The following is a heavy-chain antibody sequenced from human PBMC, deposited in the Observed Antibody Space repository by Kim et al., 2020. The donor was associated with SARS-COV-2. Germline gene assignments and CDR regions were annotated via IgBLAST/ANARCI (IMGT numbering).Heavy chain of an antibody. Sequence: GGSLRLSCAASGFTFSSYEMNWVRQAPGKGLEWVSYISSSGSTIYYADSVKGRFTISRDNAQNSLYLQMNSLRAEDTAVYYCARDGYCSGGSCYSEYYYYYGMDVWGQGTTVTVSS. J-gene: IGHJ6*02. V-gene: IGHV3-48*03. D-gene: IGHD2-15*01. CDR2: ISSSGSTI. CDR3: ARDGYCSGGSCYSEYYYYYGMDV. CDR1: GFTFSSYE.